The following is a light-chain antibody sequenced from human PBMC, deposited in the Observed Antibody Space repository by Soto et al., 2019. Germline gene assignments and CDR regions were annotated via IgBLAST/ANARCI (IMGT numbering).Light chain of an antibody. CDR2: GAS. V-gene: IGKV3-20*01. CDR3: QQYDSSPCT. J-gene: IGKJ2*02. CDR1: QSVSSTY. Sequence: EIVLTQSPGTLSLSPGERVTLSCRASQSVSSTYLAWYQQKVGQAPRLLIYGASSRAAGIPDRFSGSGSGTDFTLTISRLEPEDLAVYYCQQYDSSPCTFGQGTKLEIK.